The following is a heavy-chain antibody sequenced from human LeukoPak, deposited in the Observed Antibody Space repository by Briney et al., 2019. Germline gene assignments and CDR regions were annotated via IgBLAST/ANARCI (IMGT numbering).Heavy chain of an antibody. CDR2: IYSSGNT. V-gene: IGHV4-59*04. CDR3: AKSNGYGLIDY. D-gene: IGHD5-12*01. CDR1: GFTFSSYW. J-gene: IGHJ4*02. Sequence: GSLRLSCAASGFTFSSYWMSWVRQAPGKGLEWIGNIYSSGNTYYNASLKSRVTMYIDTSKNQFSLKLSSVTAADTAVYYCAKSNGYGLIDYWGQGTLVTVSS.